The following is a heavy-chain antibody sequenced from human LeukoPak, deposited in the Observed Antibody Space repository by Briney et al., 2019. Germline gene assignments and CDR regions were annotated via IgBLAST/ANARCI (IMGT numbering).Heavy chain of an antibody. CDR1: GGSISSGSHS. CDR3: ARAEEGHVNGYSAFWYFDL. Sequence: SETLSLTCTVSGGSISSGSHSWSWIRQPAGKGLQWIVRIFTSGHTYYNPSLKSRVTISVDTSKNQFSLKMTSVTAADTAVYYCARAEEGHVNGYSAFWYFDLWGRGTLVTVSS. CDR2: IFTSGHT. V-gene: IGHV4-61*02. D-gene: IGHD3-22*01. J-gene: IGHJ2*01.